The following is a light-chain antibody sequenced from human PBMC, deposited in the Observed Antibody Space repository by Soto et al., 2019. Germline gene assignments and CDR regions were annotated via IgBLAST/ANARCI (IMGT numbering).Light chain of an antibody. V-gene: IGKV1-16*01. CDR2: VAS. J-gene: IGKJ2*01. Sequence: DIQMTQSPSSLSASVGDRVTITCRASQGINNYLAWFQQKPGKAPKSLIYVASTLHSGVPTRFSGSGSGTDFTLTISSLQPEEFATYYCQQYNSYPYTFGQWNKRAIK. CDR1: QGINNY. CDR3: QQYNSYPYT.